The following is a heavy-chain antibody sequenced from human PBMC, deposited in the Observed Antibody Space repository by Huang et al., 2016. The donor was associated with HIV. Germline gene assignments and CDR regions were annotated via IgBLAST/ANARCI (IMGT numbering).Heavy chain of an antibody. Sequence: QLQLQESGPGLVKPSATLSLTCTVSGGSIRSDNYYWGWLRQPPGKGLEWIGSIYYSGSTYDNPDHKSRGTITVDTSKKQFSLKMRSVTAADTAVYYCARLPGSITMIRGVITDPYWGQGTLVTVSS. CDR2: IYYSGST. V-gene: IGHV4-39*01. D-gene: IGHD3-10*01. CDR1: GGSIRSDNYY. CDR3: ARLPGSITMIRGVITDPY. J-gene: IGHJ4*02.